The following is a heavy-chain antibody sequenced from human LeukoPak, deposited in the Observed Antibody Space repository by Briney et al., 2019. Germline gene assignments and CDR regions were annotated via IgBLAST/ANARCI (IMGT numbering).Heavy chain of an antibody. CDR1: GFTFSDYG. V-gene: IGHV3-33*06. D-gene: IGHD6-19*01. CDR3: AKALNGLVDY. CDR2: IWYDGSNK. J-gene: IGHJ4*02. Sequence: GRSLRLSCAASGFTFSDYGMHWVRQAPGKGLEWVAVIWYDGSNKYYADSAKGRFTISRDNSKNTLYLQMNSLRAEDTAVYYCAKALNGLVDYWGQGPLVTVSS.